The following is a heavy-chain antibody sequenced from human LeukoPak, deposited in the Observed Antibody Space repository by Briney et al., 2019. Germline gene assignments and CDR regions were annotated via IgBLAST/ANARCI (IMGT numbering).Heavy chain of an antibody. J-gene: IGHJ5*02. CDR3: ARAPVLLWFGGLLGFDP. CDR1: GGSISSGGYY. V-gene: IGHV4-31*03. D-gene: IGHD3-10*01. CDR2: IYYSGST. Sequence: SETLSLTCTVSGGSISSGGYYWSWIRQHPGKGLEWIGYIYYSGSTYYNPSLKSRVTISVDTSKNQFSLKLSSVTAADTAVYYCARAPVLLWFGGLLGFDPWGQGTLVTVSS.